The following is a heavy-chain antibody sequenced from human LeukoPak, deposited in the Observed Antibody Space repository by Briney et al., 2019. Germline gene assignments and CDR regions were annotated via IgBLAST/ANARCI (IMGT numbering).Heavy chain of an antibody. D-gene: IGHD1-7*01. CDR2: IYYSGST. V-gene: IGHV4-59*08. CDR3: ARVYNWNSSGLGAPRD. CDR1: GGSISSYY. Sequence: SETLSLTCTVSGGSISSYYWSWIRQPPGKGLEWIGYIYYSGSTNYNPSLKSRVTISVDKSKNQFSLKLSAVTAADPAVYYCARVYNWNSSGLGAPRDWGRGTQVTVSS. J-gene: IGHJ4*02.